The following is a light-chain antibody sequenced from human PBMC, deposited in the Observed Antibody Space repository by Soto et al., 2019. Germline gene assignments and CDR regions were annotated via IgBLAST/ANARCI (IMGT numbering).Light chain of an antibody. V-gene: IGLV7-46*01. Sequence: QAVVTQEPSLTVSPGGTVTLTCASSTGAVTTGHWPHWFQQKPGQTPRTLIYDTNNRHSWTPARFSGSRLGGKAALTLSDAQPEDEADYYCLLIYENVGEVFGAGTKLTVL. CDR1: TGAVTTGHW. CDR3: LLIYENVGEV. CDR2: DTN. J-gene: IGLJ1*01.